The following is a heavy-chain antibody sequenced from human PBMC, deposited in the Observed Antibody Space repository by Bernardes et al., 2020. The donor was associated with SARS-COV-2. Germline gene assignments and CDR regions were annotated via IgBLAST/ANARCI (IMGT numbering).Heavy chain of an antibody. Sequence: GPTLVKPTQTLTLTCTFSGFSLSTSGVGVGWIRQPPGKALEWLAIIYWDDDKRYSPFLKSRLTITKDTSKNQVVLTMTNMDPVDTATYYCAHRRYSGSCDAFDMWGQGTMVTVSS. J-gene: IGHJ3*02. CDR1: GFSLSTSGVG. CDR2: IYWDDDK. D-gene: IGHD1-26*01. V-gene: IGHV2-5*02. CDR3: AHRRYSGSCDAFDM.